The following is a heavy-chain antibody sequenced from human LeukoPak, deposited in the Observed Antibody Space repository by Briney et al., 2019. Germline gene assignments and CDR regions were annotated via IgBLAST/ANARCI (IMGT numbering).Heavy chain of an antibody. CDR1: GFTLGGSV. J-gene: IGHJ4*02. V-gene: IGHV3-73*01. D-gene: IGHD6-19*01. Sequence: AGSLTLSCATSGFTLGGSVVSWVRQAPGRGLEWVGLIRYAADNYATAYTASMKGRFTISRDDSRETAYLHMNSLKTEDTAVYFCTSWIAEDGAEYWGQGTLVTVSS. CDR2: IRYAADNYAT. CDR3: TSWIAEDGAEY.